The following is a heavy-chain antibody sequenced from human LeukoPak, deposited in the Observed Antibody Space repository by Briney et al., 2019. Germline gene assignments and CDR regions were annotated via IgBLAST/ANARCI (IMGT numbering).Heavy chain of an antibody. Sequence: PSETLSLTCTVSGGSISSYYWSWIRQPPGKGPEWIGSIYDSGSTYYNPSLKSRVTISVDTSKNQFSLKLNSVTAADTAVYYCARHYGPWGQGTLVTVSS. CDR1: GGSISSYY. J-gene: IGHJ5*02. D-gene: IGHD3-10*01. CDR2: IYDSGST. CDR3: ARHYGP. V-gene: IGHV4-39*01.